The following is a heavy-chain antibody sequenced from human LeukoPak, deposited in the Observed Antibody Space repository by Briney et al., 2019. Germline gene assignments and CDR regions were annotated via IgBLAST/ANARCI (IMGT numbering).Heavy chain of an antibody. V-gene: IGHV1-8*01. J-gene: IGHJ4*02. CDR3: AREAPQYAAQEDY. Sequence: GASVKVSCKASGYTFTSYDINWVRQATGQGLEGMGWMNPNSGNTGYAQKFQGRATMTRNTSISTAYMELSSLRSEDTAVYYCAREAPQYAAQEDYWGQGTLVTVSS. D-gene: IGHD2-8*01. CDR2: MNPNSGNT. CDR1: GYTFTSYD.